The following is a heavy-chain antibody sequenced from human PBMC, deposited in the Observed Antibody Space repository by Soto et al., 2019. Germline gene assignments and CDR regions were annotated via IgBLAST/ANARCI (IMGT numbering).Heavy chain of an antibody. J-gene: IGHJ4*02. D-gene: IGHD4-17*01. CDR3: AHKGYGDYPLDY. CDR2: IYWDDTK. Sequence: QITLKESGPALVKPTQTLTLTCTFSGFSLSTSGVGVGWIRQPPGKALEWLAVIYWDDTKNYNPSLKSRLTIPKDTSKNQVVLTMTNMDPVDTATYYWAHKGYGDYPLDYWGQGTLVTVSS. CDR1: GFSLSTSGVG. V-gene: IGHV2-5*02.